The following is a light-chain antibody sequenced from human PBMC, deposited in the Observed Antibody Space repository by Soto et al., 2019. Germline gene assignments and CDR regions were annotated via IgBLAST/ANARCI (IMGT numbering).Light chain of an antibody. CDR1: QGVSSSY. V-gene: IGKV3-20*01. CDR2: GAS. J-gene: IGKJ5*01. Sequence: EIVLTQSQGTLSLSPGERATLSCLASQGVSSSYLAWYQQKPGQAPRLLIYGASNRATGIPARFSGSGSGTDFTLTISRLEPEDFAVYYCQQYGSSPPITFGQGTRLEIK. CDR3: QQYGSSPPIT.